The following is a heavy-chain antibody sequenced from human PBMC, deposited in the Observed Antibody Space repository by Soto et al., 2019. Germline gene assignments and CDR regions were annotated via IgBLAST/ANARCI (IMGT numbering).Heavy chain of an antibody. J-gene: IGHJ5*02. CDR1: GVTFTKFG. Sequence: HLVQSGPEVKKPGASLTVSCNTSGVTFTKFGLSWVRQAPGQRLERIVWIATYNSNRNYAQKFQGRLHMTTDTQTSTAYMELKSMRYDDTAVYYCATVLRGVVTWFDPGGQGTLVTVSS. V-gene: IGHV1-18*01. CDR3: ATVLRGVVTWFDP. CDR2: IATYNSNR. D-gene: IGHD3-10*01.